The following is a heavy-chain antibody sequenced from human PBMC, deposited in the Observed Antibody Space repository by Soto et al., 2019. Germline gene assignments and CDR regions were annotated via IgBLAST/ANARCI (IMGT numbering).Heavy chain of an antibody. CDR1: GFTFSSYA. Sequence: GGSLRLSCAASGFTFSSYAMHWVRQAPGKGLEWVAVISYDGSNKYYADSVKGRFTISRDNSKNTLYLQMNSLRAEDTAVYYCAKDGVVRGVMGTYGMDVWGQGTTVTVSS. CDR3: AKDGVVRGVMGTYGMDV. V-gene: IGHV3-30-3*01. J-gene: IGHJ6*02. CDR2: ISYDGSNK. D-gene: IGHD3-10*01.